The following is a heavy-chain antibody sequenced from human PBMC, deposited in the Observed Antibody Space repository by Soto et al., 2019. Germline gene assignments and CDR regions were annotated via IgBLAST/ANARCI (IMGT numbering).Heavy chain of an antibody. J-gene: IGHJ5*02. CDR3: GRQASYGHGGGGWFDP. V-gene: IGHV3-13*01. CDR2: IGTQHDT. D-gene: IGHD3-16*01. Sequence: EVQLVESGGGLVEPGGSLRLSCAASGFTFSAFDMHWVRQATGKGLEWVAAIGTQHDTYYPDSVKGRVTNSRENAKNSLYPQMNSRGAGETAGYYCGRQASYGHGGGGWFDPWGQGTLVTVSS. CDR1: GFTFSAFD.